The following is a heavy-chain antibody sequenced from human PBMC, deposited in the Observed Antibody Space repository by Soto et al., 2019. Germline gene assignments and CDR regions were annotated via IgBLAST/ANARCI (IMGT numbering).Heavy chain of an antibody. V-gene: IGHV3-30*18. CDR3: AQVVTLDY. CDR2: ISYDGSNK. D-gene: IGHD5-18*01. CDR1: GFTFSSYG. Sequence: QVQLVESGGGVVQPGRPLRLSCAASGFTFSSYGMHWVRQAPGKGLEWVAVISYDGSNKYYADSVKGRFTISRDNSKNTLYLQMNSLRAEDTAVYYCAQVVTLDYWGQGTLVTVSS. J-gene: IGHJ4*02.